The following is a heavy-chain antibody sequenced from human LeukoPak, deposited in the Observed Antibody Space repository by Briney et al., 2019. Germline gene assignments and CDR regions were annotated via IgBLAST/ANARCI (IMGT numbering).Heavy chain of an antibody. CDR1: GGAISGYY. Sequence: SETLSLTCTVSGGAISGYYWSWVRQPPGKGLEYIGYIYYSGSTNYNSSLESRVTISVDTSKNQFSLRLRSVTAADTAVYYCARAGTAAVGTIQQFWGQGTLVTVSS. D-gene: IGHD6-13*01. CDR3: ARAGTAAVGTIQQF. V-gene: IGHV4-59*01. CDR2: IYYSGST. J-gene: IGHJ4*02.